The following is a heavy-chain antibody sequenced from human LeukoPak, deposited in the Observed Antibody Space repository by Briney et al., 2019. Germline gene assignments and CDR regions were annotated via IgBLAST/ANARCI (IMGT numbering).Heavy chain of an antibody. CDR1: GFTFSSYA. CDR3: AKGQGMIVRLPFDY. D-gene: IGHD3-22*01. V-gene: IGHV3-23*01. Sequence: GGSLRLSCAASGFTFSSYAMSWVRQAPGKGLEWVSAISGSGGSSYYADSVKGRFTISRDNSKNTLYLQMNSLRAEDTAVYYCAKGQGMIVRLPFDYWGQGTLVTVSS. J-gene: IGHJ4*02. CDR2: ISGSGGSS.